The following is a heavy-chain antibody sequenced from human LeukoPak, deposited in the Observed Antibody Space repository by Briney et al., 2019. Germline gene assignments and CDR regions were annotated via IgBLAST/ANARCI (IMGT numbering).Heavy chain of an antibody. V-gene: IGHV3-33*01. CDR2: IWYDGSNK. J-gene: IGHJ4*02. Sequence: GGSLRLSCAASGFTFSSYGMHWVRQAPGKGLEWLAVIWYDGSNKYYADSVKGRFTISRDNSKNTLYLQMNSLRAEDTAVYYCARRDYDFWSGYFDYWGQGTLVTVSS. CDR1: GFTFSSYG. D-gene: IGHD3-3*01. CDR3: ARRDYDFWSGYFDY.